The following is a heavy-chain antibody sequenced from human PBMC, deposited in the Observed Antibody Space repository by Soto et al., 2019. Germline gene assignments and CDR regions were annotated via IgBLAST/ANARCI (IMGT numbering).Heavy chain of an antibody. Sequence: ASVKVSCKISGHTLTEFSIHWVRQAPGQGLEWMGWINPNSGGTHYAQKFQGRVTMTRDTSISTAYMELSRLRSDDTAVYYCAREYGMDVWGQGITVTVSS. CDR2: INPNSGGT. V-gene: IGHV1-2*02. CDR1: GHTLTEFS. J-gene: IGHJ6*02. CDR3: AREYGMDV.